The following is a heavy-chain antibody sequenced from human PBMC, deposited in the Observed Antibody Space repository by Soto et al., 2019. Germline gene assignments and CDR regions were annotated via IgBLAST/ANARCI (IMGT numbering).Heavy chain of an antibody. CDR3: ASLSAPVDY. J-gene: IGHJ4*02. CDR2: LSPNGENQ. D-gene: IGHD6-25*01. CDR1: AFSFNKYA. V-gene: IGHV3-30*04. Sequence: QVQLVESGGGVVQSGGSLRLSCADPAFSFNKYALHWIRQAPGEGLEWVAVLSPNGENQYYRDSVRGRFTISRDNRKSTVYLHMASVRVEDTAVYYCASLSAPVDYWGQGTLVTVSS.